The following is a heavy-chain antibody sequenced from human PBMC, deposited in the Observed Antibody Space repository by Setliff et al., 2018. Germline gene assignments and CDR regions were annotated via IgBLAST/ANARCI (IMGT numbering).Heavy chain of an antibody. D-gene: IGHD3-10*01. Sequence: SGGSLRLSCAGSKFTFSSYGMHWGRQVPGRGLEWLAYIQYDGSVQYYADSAKGRFTISRDNSKNTLYLQMNSLRAEDTAVYYCARNPSWDIWGQGTMVTVSS. J-gene: IGHJ3*02. CDR3: ARNPSWDI. V-gene: IGHV3-33*05. CDR1: KFTFSSYG. CDR2: IQYDGSVQ.